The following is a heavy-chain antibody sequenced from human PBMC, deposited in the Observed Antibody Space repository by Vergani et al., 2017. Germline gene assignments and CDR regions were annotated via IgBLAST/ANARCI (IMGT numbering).Heavy chain of an antibody. Sequence: QAQLVESGGGVVQPGSFLRLPCAASGFTFTDYGMHRVRQAPGKGVEWVAVMWSYGLNKYYPESVRGRFTLSRDNSRYTLDLQMDRLRTEDTAVYHCVRGRAPFDGFDVWGQGTMVTVSS. CDR2: MWSYGLNK. V-gene: IGHV3-33*01. CDR1: GFTFTDYG. CDR3: VRGRAPFDGFDV. J-gene: IGHJ3*01.